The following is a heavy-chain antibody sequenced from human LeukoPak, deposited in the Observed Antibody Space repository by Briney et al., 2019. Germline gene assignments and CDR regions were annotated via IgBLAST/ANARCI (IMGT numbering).Heavy chain of an antibody. Sequence: ASVKVSCKASGYTFSTYGISWVRQAPGQGLEWMGWISPYNDNTEYAQKFQGRVTMTTDTSTSTAYMELRSLRSDDTAMYYCARDPPHSSGPNSPCFEYWGQGTLVTVSS. D-gene: IGHD6-19*01. CDR1: GYTFSTYG. CDR3: ARDPPHSSGPNSPCFEY. V-gene: IGHV1-18*01. CDR2: ISPYNDNT. J-gene: IGHJ4*02.